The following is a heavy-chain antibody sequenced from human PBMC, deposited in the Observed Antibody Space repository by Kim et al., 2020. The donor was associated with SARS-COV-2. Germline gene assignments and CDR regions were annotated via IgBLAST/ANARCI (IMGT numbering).Heavy chain of an antibody. Sequence: GGSLRLSCAASGFTFNTYGMRWVRQAPGKGLEWVAVIFYDGSNKYYADSVKGRFTISRDNSKNTLYLQMNSLRIEDTAVYYCAKSFSGSYFGYDYWGQGTLVTVSS. CDR2: IFYDGSNK. J-gene: IGHJ4*02. CDR3: AKSFSGSYFGYDY. V-gene: IGHV3-30*18. D-gene: IGHD1-26*01. CDR1: GFTFNTYG.